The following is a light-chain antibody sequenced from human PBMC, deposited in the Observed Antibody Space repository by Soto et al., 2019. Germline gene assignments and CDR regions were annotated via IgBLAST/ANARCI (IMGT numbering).Light chain of an antibody. V-gene: IGLV1-40*01. Sequence: GLTQPPSVSVARGQMVTISCTGNSSNLGAGYDVHWYQQLSGELMIYEGNKRPSGVSNRFSGSKSGITASLTISGLQAEDEGDFYCCLYAGAAIYVFGTGPNVTVL. CDR3: CLYAGAAIYV. CDR1: SSNLGAGYD. J-gene: IGLJ1*01. CDR2: EGN.